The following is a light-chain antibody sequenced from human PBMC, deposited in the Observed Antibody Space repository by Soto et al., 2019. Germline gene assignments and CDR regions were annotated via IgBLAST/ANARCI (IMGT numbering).Light chain of an antibody. V-gene: IGKV3D-15*01. CDR1: QSVGND. CDR3: QQYNNWPLT. Sequence: EIVMTQSPATLSVSPGDRATLSCRASQSVGNDLAWYQQTPGQAPRLLIYDASTRATGIPARFSGSGSGTEFTLTISSLLSEDFAVYSCQQYNNWPLTFGGGTKVDIK. J-gene: IGKJ4*01. CDR2: DAS.